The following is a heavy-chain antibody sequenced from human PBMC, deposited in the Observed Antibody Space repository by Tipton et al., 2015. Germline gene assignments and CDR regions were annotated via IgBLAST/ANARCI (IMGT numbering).Heavy chain of an antibody. CDR3: AGLYAYFAY. D-gene: IGHD2/OR15-2a*01. CDR2: IYYTGTT. V-gene: IGHV4-59*01. J-gene: IGHJ4*02. Sequence: TLSLTCTVSGGSISSDYWSWIRQPPGKGLEWLGYIYYTGTTNYNPSLRSRVAISINTSKNQFSLRLTSVTAADTAVYYCAGLYAYFAYWGQGALVTVSS. CDR1: GGSISSDY.